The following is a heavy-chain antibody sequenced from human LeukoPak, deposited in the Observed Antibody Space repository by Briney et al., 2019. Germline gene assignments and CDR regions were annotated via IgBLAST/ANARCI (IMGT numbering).Heavy chain of an antibody. Sequence: SGTLSLTCAVSGGSISSSNWWSWVRQPPGEGLEWIGEIYHSGSTNYNPSLKSRVTISVDKSKNQFSLKLSSVTAADTAVYYCARGEGCSSSWWSKLSVSVGKSRGYYYWNTYYFDYWGQGTLVTVSS. CDR1: GGSISSSNW. CDR3: ARGEGCSSSWWSKLSVSVGKSRGYYYWNTYYFDY. J-gene: IGHJ4*02. V-gene: IGHV4-4*02. CDR2: IYHSGST. D-gene: IGHD6-13*01.